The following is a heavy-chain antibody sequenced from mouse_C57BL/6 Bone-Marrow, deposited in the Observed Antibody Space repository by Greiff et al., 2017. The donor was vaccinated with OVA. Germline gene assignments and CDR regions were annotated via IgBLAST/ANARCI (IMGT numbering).Heavy chain of an antibody. CDR2: INPYNGDT. J-gene: IGHJ4*01. Sequence: EVQLQQSGPELVKPGDSVKISCKASGYSFTGYFMNWVMQSHGKSLEWIGRINPYNGDTFYNPKFQGKATLTEDKSSSTAHMELRSLTSEDAAVYYCAREIYYEYHYAMDYWGKGTSVTVSS. CDR3: AREIYYEYHYAMDY. CDR1: GYSFTGYF. D-gene: IGHD2-4*01. V-gene: IGHV1-20*01.